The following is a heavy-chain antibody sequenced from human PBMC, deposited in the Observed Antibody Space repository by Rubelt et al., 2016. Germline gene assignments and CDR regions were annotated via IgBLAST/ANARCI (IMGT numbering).Heavy chain of an antibody. CDR2: IYYSGST. Sequence: QVQLQESGPGLVEPSETLSLTCNVSGDSVSSYYWSWIRQPPGKGLEWIGYIYYSGSTTYNPSLKSRVTISLDTSKNQFFLIRGVWGVVDTAMDYGARSDSSGYYFVYWGPGTRVTVSS. CDR1: GDSVSSYY. V-gene: IGHV4-59*02. D-gene: IGHD3-22*01. CDR3: ARSDSSGYYFVY. J-gene: IGHJ4*02.